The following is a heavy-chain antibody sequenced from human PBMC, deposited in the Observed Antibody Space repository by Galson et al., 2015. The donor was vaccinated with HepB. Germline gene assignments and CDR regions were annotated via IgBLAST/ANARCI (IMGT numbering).Heavy chain of an antibody. V-gene: IGHV3-48*03. D-gene: IGHD5-18*01. CDR1: GFTCSYFE. Sequence: SLRLSCAASGFTCSYFEMHWVRQAPGQGLEWVSYISSTGKIISYVDSVKGRFTISRDNAIYSLYLQMNSLRAEDTAVYYCVRGYRGFTYDYFYYWGQGILVTVSS. J-gene: IGHJ4*02. CDR3: VRGYRGFTYDYFYY. CDR2: ISSTGKII.